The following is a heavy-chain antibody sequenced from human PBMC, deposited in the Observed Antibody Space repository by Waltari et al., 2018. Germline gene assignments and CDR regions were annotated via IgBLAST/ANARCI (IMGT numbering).Heavy chain of an antibody. V-gene: IGHV4-39*02. CDR1: GGSITSNRHY. CDR3: ATYIGASIGTAAFDV. Sequence: QLQLQESGPGLGKPSETLSLTCNVSGGSITSNRHYWAWIRQPPAQGLEWIGTTSYSGAPYSTPSLKSRVTVSRDTSKNHLSLKLDSVTAADTAVYYCATYIGASIGTAAFDVWGQGTMVTVSS. CDR2: TSYSGAP. D-gene: IGHD5-12*01. J-gene: IGHJ3*01.